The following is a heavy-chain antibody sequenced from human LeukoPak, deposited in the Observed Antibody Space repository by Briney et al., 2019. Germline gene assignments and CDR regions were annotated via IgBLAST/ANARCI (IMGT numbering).Heavy chain of an antibody. V-gene: IGHV1-2*02. CDR3: ARDPPNYYDSSGYGAFDI. CDR2: INPNSGGT. D-gene: IGHD3-22*01. CDR1: RYTFTSYY. Sequence: ASVKVSCKASRYTFTSYYMHWVRQAPGQGLEWMGWINPNSGGTNYAQKFQGRVTMTRDTSISTAYMELSRLRSDDTAVYYCARDPPNYYDSSGYGAFDIWGRGTMVTVSS. J-gene: IGHJ3*02.